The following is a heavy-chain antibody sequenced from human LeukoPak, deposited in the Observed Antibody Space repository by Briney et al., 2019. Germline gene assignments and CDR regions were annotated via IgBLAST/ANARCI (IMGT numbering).Heavy chain of an antibody. J-gene: IGHJ5*02. CDR1: GGSISSGSYY. V-gene: IGHV4-61*02. CDR3: ARDGLNWFDP. CDR2: IYTSGST. Sequence: SETLSLTCTVSGGSISSGSYYWSWIRQPAGKGLEWIGRIYTSGSTNYNPSLKSRVTISVDTPKNQFSLKLSSVTAADTAVYYCARDGLNWFDPWGQGTLVTVSS.